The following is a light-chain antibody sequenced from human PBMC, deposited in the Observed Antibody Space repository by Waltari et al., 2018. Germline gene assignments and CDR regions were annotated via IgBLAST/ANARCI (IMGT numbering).Light chain of an antibody. Sequence: QSVLAQPPSVSGAPGQPITISCTGSRTNIGADYDVHWYQHLPGTAPRLPIYGTSNRPSGVTDRFSGYKSGTSASLVITGLQAEDEADYYCQSYDTGLSASAFGGGTKLTVL. CDR1: RTNIGADYD. CDR2: GTS. V-gene: IGLV1-40*01. CDR3: QSYDTGLSASA. J-gene: IGLJ2*01.